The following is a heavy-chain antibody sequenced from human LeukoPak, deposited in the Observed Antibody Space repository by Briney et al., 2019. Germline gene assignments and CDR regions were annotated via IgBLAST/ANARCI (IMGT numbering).Heavy chain of an antibody. V-gene: IGHV1-69*06. CDR3: ATVETPQYWYFDL. CDR1: GDTFSKYA. Sequence: ASVKVSCKASGDTFSKYAINWVRQAPGQGLEWMGSIIPIFGSTNYAQTFQGRVTISADTSTSTAYMNLSSLTFEDTAMYYCATVETPQYWYFDLWGRGTLVTVSS. CDR2: IIPIFGST. J-gene: IGHJ2*01.